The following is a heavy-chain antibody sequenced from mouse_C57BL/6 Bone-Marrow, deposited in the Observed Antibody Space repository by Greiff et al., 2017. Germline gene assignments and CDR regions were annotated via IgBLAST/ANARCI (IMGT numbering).Heavy chain of an antibody. V-gene: IGHV1-20*01. CDR3: ASSYYGYEDFGY. Sequence: EVKVVESGPALVKPGDSVKISCKASGYSFTGYFMNWVMQSHGTSLEWIGRINPYNGDTFYNQKFKGKATLTVDKSSSTAHMELRSLTSEDSAVYYCASSYYGYEDFGYWGQGTTLTVSS. J-gene: IGHJ2*01. CDR1: GYSFTGYF. CDR2: INPYNGDT. D-gene: IGHD2-9*01.